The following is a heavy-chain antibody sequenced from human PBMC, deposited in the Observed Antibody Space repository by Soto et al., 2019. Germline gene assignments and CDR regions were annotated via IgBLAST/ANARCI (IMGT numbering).Heavy chain of an antibody. CDR3: AKGSWEDYYDSSGYYIHAFDI. Sequence: LRLSCAASGFTFSSYGMHWVRQAPGKGLEWVAVISYGGSNKYYADSVKGRFTISRDNSKNTLYLQMNSLRAEDTAVYYCAKGSWEDYYDSSGYYIHAFDIWGQGTMVTVSS. J-gene: IGHJ3*02. D-gene: IGHD3-22*01. V-gene: IGHV3-30*18. CDR1: GFTFSSYG. CDR2: ISYGGSNK.